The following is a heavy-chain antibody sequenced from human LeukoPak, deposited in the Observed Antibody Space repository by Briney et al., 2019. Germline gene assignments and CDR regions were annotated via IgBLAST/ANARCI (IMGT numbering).Heavy chain of an antibody. CDR2: ISSSSGGST. J-gene: IGHJ3*02. CDR1: GFTFSSYG. V-gene: IGHV3-23*01. Sequence: GGSLRLSCAASGFTFSSYGMTWVRQAPGKGLEGLEWVSTISSSSGGSTYYADSVKGRFTISRDNSKNTLYLQMNNLRAEDTAVYYCAKYYYGSSGYYYPGAFDIWGQGTMVTVSS. CDR3: AKYYYGSSGYYYPGAFDI. D-gene: IGHD3-22*01.